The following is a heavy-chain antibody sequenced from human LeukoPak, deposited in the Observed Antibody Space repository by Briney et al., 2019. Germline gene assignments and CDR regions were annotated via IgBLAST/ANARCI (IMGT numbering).Heavy chain of an antibody. CDR1: GFTFSSYS. CDR3: ARAGYSSGWFGF. V-gene: IGHV3-48*04. D-gene: IGHD6-19*01. Sequence: PGGSLRLSCAASGFTFSSYSMNWVRQAPGKGLEWVSYISSSGNTIYYADSVKGRFTISRDNAKNSLYLQMNSLRAEDTAVYYCARAGYSSGWFGFWGQGTLVTVSS. CDR2: ISSSGNTI. J-gene: IGHJ4*02.